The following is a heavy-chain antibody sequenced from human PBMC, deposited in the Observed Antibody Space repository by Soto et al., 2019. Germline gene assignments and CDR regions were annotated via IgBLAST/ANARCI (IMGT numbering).Heavy chain of an antibody. CDR3: ANMVTGAFDI. Sequence: GGSLRLSCAASGFTFSSYGMHWVRQAPGKGLEWVAVISYDGSNKYYAASVKGRFTISRDNSKNTLYLQMNSLRAEDTAVYYCANMVTGAFDIWGQGTMVTVSS. V-gene: IGHV3-30*18. CDR1: GFTFSSYG. D-gene: IGHD3-10*01. J-gene: IGHJ3*02. CDR2: ISYDGSNK.